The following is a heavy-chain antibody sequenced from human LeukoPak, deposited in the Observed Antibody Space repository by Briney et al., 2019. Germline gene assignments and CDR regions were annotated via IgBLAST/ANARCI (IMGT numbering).Heavy chain of an antibody. J-gene: IGHJ4*02. V-gene: IGHV3-74*01. CDR2: INSDGSST. Sequence: TGGSLRLSCVASGFTLSPYWMHWVRQAPGKGPVWVSRINSDGSSTSYAHSVRGRFTISRDNAKNTLYLQMSSLRAEDTAVYYCVRDSGFSYVDCWGQGILVTVSS. CDR1: GFTLSPYW. D-gene: IGHD5-18*01. CDR3: VRDSGFSYVDC.